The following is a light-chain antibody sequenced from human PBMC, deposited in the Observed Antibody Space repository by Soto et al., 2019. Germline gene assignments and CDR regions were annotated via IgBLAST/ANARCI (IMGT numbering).Light chain of an antibody. CDR2: EVT. CDR3: SSYAGSNNPYV. Sequence: QSALTQPPSASGSPGQSVTISCTGNSSDVANYNFVSWYQQRPGKAPKLMIYEVTKRPSGVPDRFSGSKSGNTASLTVSGLQAEDEADYYCSSYAGSNNPYVFGTGTKLTVL. J-gene: IGLJ1*01. CDR1: SSDVANYNF. V-gene: IGLV2-8*01.